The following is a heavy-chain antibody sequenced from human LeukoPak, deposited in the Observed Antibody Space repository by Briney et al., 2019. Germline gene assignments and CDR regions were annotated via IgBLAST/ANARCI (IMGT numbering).Heavy chain of an antibody. CDR2: IIPIFGTA. D-gene: IGHD3-3*01. CDR1: GGTFSSYA. J-gene: IGHJ4*02. Sequence: GASVKVSCKASGGTFSSYAISWVRQAPGQGLEWMEGIIPIFGTANYAQKFQGRVTITADESTSTAYMELSSLRSEDTAVYYCARGRFLEWLRPTSFDYWGQGTLVTVSS. CDR3: ARGRFLEWLRPTSFDY. V-gene: IGHV1-69*13.